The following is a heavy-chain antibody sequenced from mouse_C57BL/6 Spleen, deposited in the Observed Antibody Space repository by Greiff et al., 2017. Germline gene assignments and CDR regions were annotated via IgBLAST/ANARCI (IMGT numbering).Heavy chain of an antibody. D-gene: IGHD2-1*01. CDR2: IDPSDSYT. V-gene: IGHV1-69*01. Sequence: QVQLQQPGAELVMPGASVKLSCKASGYTFTSYWMHWVKQRPGQGLEWIGEIDPSDSYTNYNQKFKGKSPLTVDKSSSTAYMQLSSLTSEDSAVYYCARRGDYGNYFDYWGQGTTLTVSS. CDR3: ARRGDYGNYFDY. CDR1: GYTFTSYW. J-gene: IGHJ2*01.